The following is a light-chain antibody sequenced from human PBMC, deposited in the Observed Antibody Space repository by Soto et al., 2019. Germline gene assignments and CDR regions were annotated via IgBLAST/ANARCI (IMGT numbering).Light chain of an antibody. CDR2: DAS. Sequence: EIVLTQSPATLSLSPGERATLSCRASQSVSSYLAWYQQKPGQAPRLLIYDASSRATGVPARFSGSGPGTDFTLTISSLEPEHFAVYYCQQRSNWITFGQRTRLEIK. CDR1: QSVSSY. CDR3: QQRSNWIT. V-gene: IGKV3D-11*02. J-gene: IGKJ5*01.